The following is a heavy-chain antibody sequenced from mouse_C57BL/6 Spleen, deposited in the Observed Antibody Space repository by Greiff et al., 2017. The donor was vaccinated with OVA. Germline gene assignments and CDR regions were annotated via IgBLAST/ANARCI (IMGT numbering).Heavy chain of an antibody. CDR1: GFTFSSYA. V-gene: IGHV5-9-1*02. CDR3: TRTGTGYYFDY. J-gene: IGHJ2*01. D-gene: IGHD4-1*01. CDR2: ISSGGDYI. Sequence: EVNVVESGEGLVKPGGSLKLSCAASGFTFSSYAMSWVRQTPEKRLEWVAYISSGGDYIYYADTVKGRFTISRDNARNTLYLQMSSLKSEDTAMYYCTRTGTGYYFDYWGQGTTLTVSS.